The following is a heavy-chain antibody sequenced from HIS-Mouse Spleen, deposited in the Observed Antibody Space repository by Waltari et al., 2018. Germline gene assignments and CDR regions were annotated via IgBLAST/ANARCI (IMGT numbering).Heavy chain of an antibody. CDR3: ARGLVLQLVLDY. D-gene: IGHD6-13*01. CDR2: INHSGRT. J-gene: IGHJ4*02. Sequence: QVQLQQWGAGLLKPSETLSLTCAVCGGSFSGYYWSWIRQPPGKGLDWIGEINHSGRTNYSPSLKSRVTISVDTSKNQFSLKLSSVTAADTAVYYCARGLVLQLVLDYWGQGTLVTVSS. V-gene: IGHV4-34*01. CDR1: GGSFSGYY.